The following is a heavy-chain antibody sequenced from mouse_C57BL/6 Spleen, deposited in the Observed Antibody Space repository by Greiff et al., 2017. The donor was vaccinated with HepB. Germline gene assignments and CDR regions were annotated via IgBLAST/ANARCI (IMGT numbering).Heavy chain of an antibody. D-gene: IGHD1-1*01. Sequence: EVQVVESGPGLVKPSQSLSLTCSVTGYSITSGYYWNWIRQFPGNKLEWMGYISYDGSNNYNPSLKNRISITRDTSKNQFFLKLNSVTTEDTATYYCARDYYEGAMDYWGQGTSVTVSS. J-gene: IGHJ4*01. CDR2: ISYDGSN. CDR1: GYSITSGYY. V-gene: IGHV3-6*01. CDR3: ARDYYEGAMDY.